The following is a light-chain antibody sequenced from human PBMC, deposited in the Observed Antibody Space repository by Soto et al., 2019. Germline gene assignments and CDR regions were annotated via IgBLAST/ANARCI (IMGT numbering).Light chain of an antibody. CDR2: DDS. V-gene: IGLV3-21*02. CDR3: QVWDINSDHWV. Sequence: SYELTQPPSVSVAPGQTARITCGVNNVGSNSVHWYQQKPGQAPVLVVFDDSDRPSGIPERVSGSKSGNTATLTISRVEAGDEADYYCQVWDINSDHWVLGGGTKLTVL. CDR1: NVGSNS. J-gene: IGLJ3*02.